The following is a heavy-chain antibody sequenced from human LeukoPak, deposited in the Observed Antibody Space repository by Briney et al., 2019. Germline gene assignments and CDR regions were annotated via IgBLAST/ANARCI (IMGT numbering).Heavy chain of an antibody. CDR1: GYSLSSGYY. CDR3: ARHPVSSGYYIGY. CDR2: ISHSGNT. D-gene: IGHD3-22*01. V-gene: IGHV4-38-2*01. Sequence: SETLSLTCAVSGYSLSSGYYWGGSRQPPGKGLEWIGSISHSGNTFYNPSLKGRVTISVDPSKNQFSLKLSSVTAADTAVYYCARHPVSSGYYIGYWGQGTLVTVSS. J-gene: IGHJ4*02.